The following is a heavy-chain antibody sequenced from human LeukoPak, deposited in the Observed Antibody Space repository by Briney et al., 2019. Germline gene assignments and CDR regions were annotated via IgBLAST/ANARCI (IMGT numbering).Heavy chain of an antibody. Sequence: PGGSLRLSCAASGCTFSSYGMHWVRQAPGKGLEWVGCIRYDGSNKYYAYSVKGRFTISRDNSKNTLYLQMNSLRAEDTAVYYCAKARTNNVYSNDDYNWFDPWGQGTLVTVSS. CDR1: GCTFSSYG. CDR2: IRYDGSNK. CDR3: AKARTNNVYSNDDYNWFDP. V-gene: IGHV3-30*02. D-gene: IGHD4-11*01. J-gene: IGHJ5*02.